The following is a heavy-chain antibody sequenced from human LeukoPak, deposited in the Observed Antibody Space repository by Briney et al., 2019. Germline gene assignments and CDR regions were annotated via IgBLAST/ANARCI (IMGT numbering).Heavy chain of an antibody. Sequence: GSSEKVSCKASGGTFSNNAINWVRQAPGQELEWVGGIIPIFGTANYAQKFQGSVSITADESTRTAYMELYSLRSDDTAVYYCAKNTVTPSRTWYYFDSWGQGTLVTVSS. CDR1: GGTFSNNA. V-gene: IGHV1-69*01. J-gene: IGHJ4*02. D-gene: IGHD4-11*01. CDR3: AKNTVTPSRTWYYFDS. CDR2: IIPIFGTA.